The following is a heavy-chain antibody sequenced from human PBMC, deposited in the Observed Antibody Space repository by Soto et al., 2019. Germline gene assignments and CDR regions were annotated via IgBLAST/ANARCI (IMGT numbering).Heavy chain of an antibody. J-gene: IGHJ6*02. CDR1: GGTFSSYA. D-gene: IGHD3-10*02. CDR3: ARGIDYVEAYGMDV. V-gene: IGHV1-69*01. CDR2: IIPIFGTA. Sequence: QVQLVQSGAEVKKPGSSVKVSCKASGGTFSSYAISWVRQAPRQGLEWMGGIIPIFGTANYAQKFQGRVTITADESTSTAYMELSSLRSEDTAVYYCARGIDYVEAYGMDVWGQGTTVTVSS.